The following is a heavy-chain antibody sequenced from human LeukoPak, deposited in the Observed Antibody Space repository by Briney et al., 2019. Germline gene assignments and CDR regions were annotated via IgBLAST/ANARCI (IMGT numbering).Heavy chain of an antibody. V-gene: IGHV4-30-4*01. J-gene: IGHJ4*02. D-gene: IGHD4-17*01. CDR2: IYYSGST. CDR3: AREVATVTTFDY. Sequence: PSETLSLTCTVSGGSISSGDYYWSWIRQPPGKGLEWIGYIYYSGSTYYNPSLKSRVTISVDTSKNQFSLKLSSVTAADTAVYYCAREVATVTTFDYWGQGTLVTVSS. CDR1: GGSISSGDYY.